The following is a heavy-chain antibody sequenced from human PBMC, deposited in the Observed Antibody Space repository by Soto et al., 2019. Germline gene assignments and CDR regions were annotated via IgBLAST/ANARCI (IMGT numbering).Heavy chain of an antibody. D-gene: IGHD2-21*01. CDR3: AADIRACGGDCYTFHY. J-gene: IGHJ4*02. CDR1: GYTFTSYG. V-gene: IGHV1-18*01. Sequence: ASVKVSCKASGYTFTSYGISWVRQAPGQGLEWMGWISAYNGNTNYAQKLQGRVTMTTDTSTSTAYMELRSLRSDDTAVYYCAADIRACGGDCYTFHYWGQGTLVTVSS. CDR2: ISAYNGNT.